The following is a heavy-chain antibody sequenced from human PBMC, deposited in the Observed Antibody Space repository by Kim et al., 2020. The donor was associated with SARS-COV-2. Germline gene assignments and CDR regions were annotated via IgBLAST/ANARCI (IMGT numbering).Heavy chain of an antibody. CDR3: ARQSWTGSDRFDY. CDR1: GFSFSASW. V-gene: IGHV3-7*03. D-gene: IGHD3-3*01. Sequence: GGSLRLSCAASGFSFSASWMTWVRQAPGKGLEWVATIKSDGSYKYYVDSVRDRFTISRDNSKSSLYLQMDGLRAEDTAMYYCARQSWTGSDRFDYWGQGTLVTVSS. J-gene: IGHJ4*02. CDR2: IKSDGSYK.